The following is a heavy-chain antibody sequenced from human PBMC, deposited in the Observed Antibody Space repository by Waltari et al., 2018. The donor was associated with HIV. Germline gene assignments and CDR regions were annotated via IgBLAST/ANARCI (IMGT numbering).Heavy chain of an antibody. V-gene: IGHV3-53*01. CDR1: GFTVSSNY. CDR2: IYSGGST. D-gene: IGHD2-15*01. Sequence: EVQLVESGGGLIQPGGSLRLSCAASGFTVSSNYMSWVRQAPGKGLEWGSVIYSGGSTYYADSVKGRFTISRDNSKNTLYLQMNSLGAEDTAVYYCAREILGYGMDVWGQGTTVTVSS. CDR3: AREILGYGMDV. J-gene: IGHJ6*02.